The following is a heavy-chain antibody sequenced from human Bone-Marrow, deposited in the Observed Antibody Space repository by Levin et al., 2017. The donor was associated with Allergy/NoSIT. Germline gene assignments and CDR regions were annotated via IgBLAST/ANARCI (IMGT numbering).Heavy chain of an antibody. J-gene: IGHJ4*02. CDR3: ARGEHSGGWLIDY. D-gene: IGHD6-19*01. Sequence: QPGESLKISCAASGFTFSSYAMNWVRQAPGKGLEWISFVTGSSSSITYADSVKGRFTISRDNAKNSLFLQMSSLRAEDTAVYYCARGEHSGGWLIDYWGQGTLVTVSS. V-gene: IGHV3-48*04. CDR2: VTGSSSSI. CDR1: GFTFSSYA.